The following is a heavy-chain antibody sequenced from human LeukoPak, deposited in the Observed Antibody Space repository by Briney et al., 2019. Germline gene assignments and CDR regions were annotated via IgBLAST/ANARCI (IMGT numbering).Heavy chain of an antibody. Sequence: SETLSLTCTVSGGSMSSYYWSWIRQPPGKGMSCIGSISYTGRTNYNPSLKSRVTISVDTSKNQFSLKLSSVTAADTAVYYCATLPRGTQPPDYFYHWGQGTLVTVSS. J-gene: IGHJ1*01. D-gene: IGHD1-1*01. V-gene: IGHV4-59*08. CDR2: ISYTGRT. CDR1: GGSMSSYY. CDR3: ATLPRGTQPPDYFYH.